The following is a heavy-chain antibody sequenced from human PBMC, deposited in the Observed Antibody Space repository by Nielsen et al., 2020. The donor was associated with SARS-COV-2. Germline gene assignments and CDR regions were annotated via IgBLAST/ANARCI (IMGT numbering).Heavy chain of an antibody. J-gene: IGHJ4*02. CDR3: TSEMAT. CDR1: GFTFRSYG. D-gene: IGHD5-24*01. CDR2: ISNDESKI. V-gene: IGHV3-30*03. Sequence: GESLKISCAASGFTFRSYGMHWVRQAPGKGLEWVALISNDESKIYYSDSVKGRFTISRDNSNKSLYLQMNSLRPEDTAVYYCTSEMATWGQGTPVTVSS.